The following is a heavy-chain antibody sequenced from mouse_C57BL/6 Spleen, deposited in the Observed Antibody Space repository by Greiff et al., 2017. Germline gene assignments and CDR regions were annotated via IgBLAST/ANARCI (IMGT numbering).Heavy chain of an antibody. Sequence: EVKLAESGGGLVKPGGSLKLSCAASGFTFSSYAMSWVRQTPEKRLEWVATISDGGSYTYYPDNVKGRFTISRDNAKNNLYLQMSHLKSEDTAMYYCARDYYYGSRDYFDYWGQGTTLTVSS. CDR2: ISDGGSYT. J-gene: IGHJ2*01. CDR3: ARDYYYGSRDYFDY. D-gene: IGHD1-1*01. V-gene: IGHV5-4*01. CDR1: GFTFSSYA.